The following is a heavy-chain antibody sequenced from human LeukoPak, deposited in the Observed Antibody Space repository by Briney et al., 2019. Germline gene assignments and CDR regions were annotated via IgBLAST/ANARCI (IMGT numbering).Heavy chain of an antibody. CDR2: ISHRGNT. V-gene: IGHV4-34*01. CDR1: GGSLSDYY. Sequence: SETLSLTCTVYGGSLSDYYWSWFRQSPEKGLEWIGEISHRGNTHYNPALKSRVTISADTSKNQLSLKLSSVTAADTAVYYCARGSIFGVVRNWFDPWGQGTLVTVSS. CDR3: ARGSIFGVVRNWFDP. D-gene: IGHD3-3*01. J-gene: IGHJ5*02.